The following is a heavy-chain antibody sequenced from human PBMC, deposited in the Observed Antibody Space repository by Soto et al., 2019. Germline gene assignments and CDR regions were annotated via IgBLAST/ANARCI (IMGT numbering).Heavy chain of an antibody. CDR3: ARERPDGARLDP. CDR1: GGTISSGDYY. J-gene: IGHJ5*02. Sequence: QVQLQESGPGLVKPSQTRSLTCTVTGGTISSGDYYWSWIRQPPGKGLEWIGYIYYSGSTYYNPSLKSRVIISVDTSKNQFSLKLSSVTAADTAVYYCARERPDGARLDPWGQGTLVTVSS. V-gene: IGHV4-30-4*01. CDR2: IYYSGST. D-gene: IGHD6-6*01.